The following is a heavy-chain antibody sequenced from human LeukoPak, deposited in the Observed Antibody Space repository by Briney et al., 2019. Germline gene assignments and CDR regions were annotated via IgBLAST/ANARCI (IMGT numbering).Heavy chain of an antibody. CDR3: ARDFGDTYSSSWYQFDY. Sequence: ASVKVSFMACGYTFTRYYMHWVRQAPGQGLEWMGWINPNSGGTNYAQKFQGRVTMTRDTSISTAYMELSRLRSDDTAVYYCARDFGDTYSSSWYQFDYWGEGTLVTVSS. CDR1: GYTFTRYY. CDR2: INPNSGGT. D-gene: IGHD6-13*01. V-gene: IGHV1-2*02. J-gene: IGHJ4*02.